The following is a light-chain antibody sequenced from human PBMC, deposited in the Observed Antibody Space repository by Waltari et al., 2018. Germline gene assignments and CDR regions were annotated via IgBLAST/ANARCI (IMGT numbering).Light chain of an antibody. CDR1: RSDVGGSNY. CDR3: SSYTSSSTYV. J-gene: IGLJ1*01. CDR2: DVS. Sequence: QSALTQPASVSGSPGQSITISCTGTRSDVGGSNYVSWYQQHPGKAPKLMIYDVSKPPSGVSNRFSGSKSGNTASLTISGLQAEDEADYYCSSYTSSSTYVFGTGTKVTVL. V-gene: IGLV2-14*01.